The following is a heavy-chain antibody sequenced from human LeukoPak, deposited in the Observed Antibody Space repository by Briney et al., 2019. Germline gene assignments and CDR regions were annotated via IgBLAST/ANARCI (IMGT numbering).Heavy chain of an antibody. Sequence: ASVKVSCKASGYSFTNHAIHWVRQAPGQRLEWMGWINVGNGNTKYSQMLQGRVTISRDTSANTAYMELSSLRSEHTAVYYCARRDRRHFDYWGQGTLVTVSS. CDR2: INVGNGNT. CDR1: GYSFTNHA. D-gene: IGHD3-22*01. J-gene: IGHJ4*02. CDR3: ARRDRRHFDY. V-gene: IGHV1-3*01.